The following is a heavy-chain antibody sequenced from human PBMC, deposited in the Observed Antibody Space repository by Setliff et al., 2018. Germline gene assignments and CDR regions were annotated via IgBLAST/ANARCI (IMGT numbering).Heavy chain of an antibody. V-gene: IGHV3-73*01. D-gene: IGHD6-19*01. CDR2: IRSKAFSYAT. CDR1: GFTFSGSA. J-gene: IGHJ4*02. CDR3: AKDSSGWYD. Sequence: GGSLRLSCAVSGFTFSGSAVHWVRQASGKGLEWVGRIRSKAFSYATRYTESVKGRFTISRDDSKNTAYLPMDSLNTEDTAVYYCAKDSSGWYDWGQGTLVTVSS.